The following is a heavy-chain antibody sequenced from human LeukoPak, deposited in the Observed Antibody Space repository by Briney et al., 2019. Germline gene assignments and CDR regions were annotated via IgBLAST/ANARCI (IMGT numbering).Heavy chain of an antibody. J-gene: IGHJ5*02. V-gene: IGHV4-34*01. CDR3: ARQPSRTGYSYGFGSHNWFDP. CDR2: INHSGST. Sequence: SETLSLTCAVYGGSFSGYYWSWIRQPPGKGLEWIGEINHSGSTNYNPSLKSRVTISVDTSKNQFSLKLSSVTAADTAVYYCARQPSRTGYSYGFGSHNWFDPWGQGTLVTVSS. CDR1: GGSFSGYY. D-gene: IGHD5-18*01.